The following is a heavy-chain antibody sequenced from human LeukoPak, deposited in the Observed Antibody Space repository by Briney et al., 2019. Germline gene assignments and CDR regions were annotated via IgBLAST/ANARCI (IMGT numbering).Heavy chain of an antibody. Sequence: GESLRLSCAASGFSVSSNYMGWVRQAPGKGLEWVSVMYSGGNTYYADSVKGRFTISRDNSKNTLDLQMNSLRAEDTAVYYCARLYSSSSYTEYFLHWGQGTMATFSS. CDR3: ARLYSSSSYTEYFLH. J-gene: IGHJ1*01. CDR2: MYSGGNT. V-gene: IGHV3-66*04. D-gene: IGHD6-6*01. CDR1: GFSVSSNY.